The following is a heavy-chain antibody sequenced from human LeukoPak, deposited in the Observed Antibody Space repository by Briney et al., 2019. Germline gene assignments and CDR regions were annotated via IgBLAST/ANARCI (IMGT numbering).Heavy chain of an antibody. CDR3: TTDNGAKLNTAMVPFDY. V-gene: IGHV3-15*01. CDR2: IRSKTDGGTT. CDR1: GFTFSNAW. D-gene: IGHD5-18*01. J-gene: IGHJ4*02. Sequence: GGSLRLSCSASGFTFSNAWMSWVRQAPGKGLEWVGRIRSKTDGGTTDYAAPVKGRFTISRDDSKNTLYLQMNSLKTEDTAMYYCTTDNGAKLNTAMVPFDYWGQGTLVTVSS.